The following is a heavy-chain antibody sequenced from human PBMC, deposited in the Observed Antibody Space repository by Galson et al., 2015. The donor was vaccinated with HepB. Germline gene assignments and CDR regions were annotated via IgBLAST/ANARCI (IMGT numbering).Heavy chain of an antibody. CDR3: ARGYGSGSW. Sequence: SLRLSCAASGFTFSSYAMHWVRQAPGKGLEWVAVISYDGSNKYYADSVKGRFTISRDNSKNTLYLQMNSLRAEDTAVYYCARGYGSGSWWGQGTLVTVSS. V-gene: IGHV3-30-3*01. CDR2: ISYDGSNK. J-gene: IGHJ4*02. D-gene: IGHD3-10*01. CDR1: GFTFSSYA.